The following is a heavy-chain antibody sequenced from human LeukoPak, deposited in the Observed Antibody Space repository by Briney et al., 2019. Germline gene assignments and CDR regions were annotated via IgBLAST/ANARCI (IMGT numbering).Heavy chain of an antibody. CDR3: AELGITMIGGV. V-gene: IGHV3-11*04. CDR1: GDSISTSNSY. Sequence: LSLTCTVSGDSISTSNSYWGWIRQPPGKGLEWVSYISSSGSTIYYADSVKGRFTISRDNAKNSLYLQMNSLRAEDTAVYHCAELGITMIGGVWGKGTTVTISS. D-gene: IGHD3-10*02. J-gene: IGHJ6*04. CDR2: ISSSGSTI.